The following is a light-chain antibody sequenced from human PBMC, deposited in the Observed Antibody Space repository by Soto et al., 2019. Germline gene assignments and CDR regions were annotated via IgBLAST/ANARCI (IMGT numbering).Light chain of an antibody. CDR1: SSDVGGYNY. J-gene: IGLJ2*01. Sequence: QSALTQPPSASGSPGQSVTISCSGTSSDVGGYNYVSWYQQHPGKAPKLMIYEVSKRPSGVPDRLSGSKSGNTASLTVSGLQVEDEADYYCASYTGSDTLVFGGGTKLTVL. CDR3: ASYTGSDTLV. V-gene: IGLV2-8*01. CDR2: EVS.